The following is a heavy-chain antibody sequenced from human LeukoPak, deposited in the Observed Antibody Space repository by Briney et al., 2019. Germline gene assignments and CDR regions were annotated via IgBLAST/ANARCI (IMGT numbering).Heavy chain of an antibody. CDR1: GGTYSSYA. J-gene: IGHJ4*02. Sequence: SVKVSCKASGGTYSSYAISWVRQAPGQGLEWMGGIIPIFGTANYAQKFQGRVTITTDESTSTAYMELSSLRSEDTAVYYCACPNNYYDSSGYFPFDYWGQGTLVTVSS. D-gene: IGHD3-22*01. CDR2: IIPIFGTA. V-gene: IGHV1-69*05. CDR3: ACPNNYYDSSGYFPFDY.